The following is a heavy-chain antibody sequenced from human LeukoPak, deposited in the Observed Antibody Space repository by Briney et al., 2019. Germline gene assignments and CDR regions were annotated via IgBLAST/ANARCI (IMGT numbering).Heavy chain of an antibody. D-gene: IGHD5-12*01. CDR2: INQSGTA. Sequence: SETLSLTCAVYGGSFNHDYCNWIRQHPGKGLEWIGEINQSGTANYNPSLKSRVTISLDTSKNQFSLNLNSVTAADTAVYYCARRSGYSYSAGVNLWGQGNLVTV. J-gene: IGHJ5*02. CDR3: ARRSGYSYSAGVNL. V-gene: IGHV4-34*01. CDR1: GGSFNHDY.